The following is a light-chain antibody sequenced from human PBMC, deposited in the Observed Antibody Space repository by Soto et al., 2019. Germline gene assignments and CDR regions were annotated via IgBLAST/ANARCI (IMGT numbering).Light chain of an antibody. CDR2: GAS. Sequence: EIVMTQSPATLSVSPGERATLSCRASQSVYHNSAWYQQKPGQAPRFLIYGASTRATGIPARFSVSGSGTEFSLTISSLQSEDFAVYFCQQYNNWPPLTFGPGTKGDIK. CDR3: QQYNNWPPLT. V-gene: IGKV3-15*01. CDR1: QSVYHN. J-gene: IGKJ3*01.